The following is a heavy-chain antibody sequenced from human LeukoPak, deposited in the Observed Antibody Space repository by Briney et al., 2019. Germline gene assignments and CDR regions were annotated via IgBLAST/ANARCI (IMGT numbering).Heavy chain of an antibody. CDR2: ISGSGGST. J-gene: IGHJ4*02. CDR3: AKAKSYYSNYDY. V-gene: IGHV3-23*01. Sequence: GGSLRLSCAASGFTFSSYAMSWVRQAPGKGLEWVSAISGSGGSTYYADSVKGRFTISRDNSKNTLYLQVNSLRAEDTAVYYCAKAKSYYSNYDYWGQGTLVTVSS. CDR1: GFTFSSYA. D-gene: IGHD4-11*01.